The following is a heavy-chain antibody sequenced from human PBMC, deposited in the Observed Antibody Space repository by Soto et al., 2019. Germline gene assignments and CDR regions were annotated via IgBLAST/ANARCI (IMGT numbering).Heavy chain of an antibody. CDR2: IYPGDSDT. CDR1: GYSFTSYW. V-gene: IGHV5-51*03. Sequence: EVQLVQSGAEVKKPGESLKISCKGSGYSFTSYWIGWVRQMPGKGLEWMGIIYPGDSDTRYSPSFQGQVTISADKSISTASLQWSSLKASDTAMYYCARPEQQLVRPDAFDIWGQGTMVTVSS. CDR3: ARPEQQLVRPDAFDI. D-gene: IGHD6-13*01. J-gene: IGHJ3*02.